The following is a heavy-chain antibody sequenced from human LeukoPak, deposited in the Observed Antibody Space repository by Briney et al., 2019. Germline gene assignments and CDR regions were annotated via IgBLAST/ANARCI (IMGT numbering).Heavy chain of an antibody. V-gene: IGHV3-23*01. Sequence: PGGSLRLSCAASGFTVSSNYMSWVRQTPGMRLEWVSAISGFGGSTYNADFVKGRFTISRDNSKNTLYLQMNSLRAEDTAIYYCAKDPFLGVIDPYFDYWGQGTLVTVSS. CDR2: ISGFGGST. CDR3: AKDPFLGVIDPYFDY. CDR1: GFTVSSNY. J-gene: IGHJ4*02. D-gene: IGHD3-10*01.